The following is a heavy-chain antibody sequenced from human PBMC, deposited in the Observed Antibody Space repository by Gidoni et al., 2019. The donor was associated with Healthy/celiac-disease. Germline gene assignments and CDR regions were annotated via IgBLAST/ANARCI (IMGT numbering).Heavy chain of an antibody. D-gene: IGHD4-17*01. V-gene: IGHV1-8*01. J-gene: IGHJ6*02. Sequence: QVQLVQSGAEVKKPGASVNVSCKASGYTFTSYDITWVRQATGQGLEWMGWMNPNSGNTGYAQKFQGRVTMTRNTSISTAYMELSSLRSEDTAVYYCARGSKDYGDSLYYYYYGMDVWGQGTTVTVSS. CDR1: GYTFTSYD. CDR3: ARGSKDYGDSLYYYYYGMDV. CDR2: MNPNSGNT.